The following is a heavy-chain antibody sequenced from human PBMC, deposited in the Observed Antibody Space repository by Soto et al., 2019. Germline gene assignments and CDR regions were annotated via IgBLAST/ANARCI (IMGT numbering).Heavy chain of an antibody. D-gene: IGHD2-15*01. Sequence: GGSLRLSCAASGFTFSSYAMHWVRQAPGKGLEWVAVISYDGSNKYYADSVKGRFTISRDNSKNTLYLQMNSLRAEDTAVYYCARQLKDIVVVVAASSYYSGMDVWGQGTTVTVSS. J-gene: IGHJ6*02. CDR3: ARQLKDIVVVVAASSYYSGMDV. CDR2: ISYDGSNK. V-gene: IGHV3-30-3*01. CDR1: GFTFSSYA.